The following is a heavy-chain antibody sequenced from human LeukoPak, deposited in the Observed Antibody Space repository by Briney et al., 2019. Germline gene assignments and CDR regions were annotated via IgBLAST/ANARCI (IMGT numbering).Heavy chain of an antibody. CDR2: IYYSGST. J-gene: IGHJ6*02. Sequence: SETLSLTCTVSGGSISSYYWSWIRQPPGKGLEWIGYIYYSGSTNYNPSLKSRVTISVDTSKNQFSLKLSSVTAADTAAYYCARGGTTRYYYYGMDVWGQGTTVTVSS. CDR1: GGSISSYY. CDR3: ARGGTTRYYYYGMDV. V-gene: IGHV4-59*08. D-gene: IGHD1-1*01.